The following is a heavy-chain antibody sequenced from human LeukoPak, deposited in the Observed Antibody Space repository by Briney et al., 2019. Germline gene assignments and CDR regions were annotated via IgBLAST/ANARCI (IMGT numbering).Heavy chain of an antibody. CDR2: INPSGGST. V-gene: IGHV1-46*01. Sequence: ASVKVPCKASGYTFTSYYMHWVRQAPGQGLEWMGIINPSGGSTSYAQKCQGRVTMTRDTSTSTVYMELSSLRSEDTAVYYCARERRGSLWFGELWDMDVWGKGTTVTISS. CDR3: ARERRGSLWFGELWDMDV. D-gene: IGHD3-10*01. CDR1: GYTFTSYY. J-gene: IGHJ6*03.